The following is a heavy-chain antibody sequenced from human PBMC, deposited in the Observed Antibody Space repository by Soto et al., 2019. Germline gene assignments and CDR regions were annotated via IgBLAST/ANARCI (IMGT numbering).Heavy chain of an antibody. CDR3: ARGVSFYRYWFDP. CDR1: GYTFTSYG. D-gene: IGHD4-4*01. V-gene: IGHV1-46*01. CDR2: INPSGGST. Sequence: ASVKVSCKASGYTFTSYGMNWVRQAPGRGLEWMGWINPSGGSTSYAQKFQGRVTMTRDTSTSTVYMELSSLRSEDTAVYYCARGVSFYRYWFDPWGQGTLVTVSS. J-gene: IGHJ5*02.